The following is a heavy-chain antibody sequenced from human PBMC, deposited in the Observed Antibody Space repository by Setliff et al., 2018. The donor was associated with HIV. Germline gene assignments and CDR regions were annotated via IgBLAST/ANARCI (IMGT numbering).Heavy chain of an antibody. V-gene: IGHV4-59*01. CDR3: AREPGIMGANDAFDI. CDR2: IYYSGST. J-gene: IGHJ3*02. Sequence: SETLSLTCAVSGGSISSYYWSWIRQPPGKGLEWIGYIYYSGSTNYNPSLKSRVTISVDTSKNQFSLKLSSVTATDTAVYYCAREPGIMGANDAFDIWGQGTMVTVSS. D-gene: IGHD1-26*01. CDR1: GGSISSYY.